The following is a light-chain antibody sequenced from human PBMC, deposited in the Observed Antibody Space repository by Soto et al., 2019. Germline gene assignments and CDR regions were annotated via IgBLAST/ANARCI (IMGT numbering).Light chain of an antibody. CDR3: QQYGSSPLT. CDR1: QSVSSSY. CDR2: GAS. J-gene: IGKJ4*01. V-gene: IGKV3-20*01. Sequence: EIVLTQSPGTLSLSPGERATLSCRASQSVSSSYLAWYQQKPGQAPRPLIYGASSRATGIPDRFSGSGSGTDFTFTISRLEPEDFAVYYCQQYGSSPLTFGGGTKVDIK.